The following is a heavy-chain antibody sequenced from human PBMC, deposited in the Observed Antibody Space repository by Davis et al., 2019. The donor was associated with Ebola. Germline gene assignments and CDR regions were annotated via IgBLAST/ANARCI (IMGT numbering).Heavy chain of an antibody. CDR2: IYSGGST. J-gene: IGHJ4*02. V-gene: IGHV3-66*01. D-gene: IGHD3-10*01. CDR1: GFTVSSNY. Sequence: SLKISCAASGFTVSSNYMSWVRQAPGKVLEWVSVIYSGGSTYYADSVKGRFTISRDNSKNTLYLQMNSLRAEDTAVYYCASGESYYPSHFDYWGQGTLVTVSS. CDR3: ASGESYYPSHFDY.